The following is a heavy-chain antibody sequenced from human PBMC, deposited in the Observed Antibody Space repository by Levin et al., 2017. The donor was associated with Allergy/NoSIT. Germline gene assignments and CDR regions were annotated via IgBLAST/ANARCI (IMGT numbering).Heavy chain of an antibody. CDR2: IYHSGST. D-gene: IGHD3-10*01. V-gene: IGHV4-4*02. CDR3: AREGGAGTYKGFDY. CDR1: GGSISSSNW. J-gene: IGHJ4*02. Sequence: PGGSLRLFCAVSGGSISSSNWWIWVRQPPGKGLEWIGEIYHSGSTNYNPSLKSRVTMSVDKSKNQFSLKLSSVTAADTAVYYCAREGGAGTYKGFDYWGQGTLVTVS.